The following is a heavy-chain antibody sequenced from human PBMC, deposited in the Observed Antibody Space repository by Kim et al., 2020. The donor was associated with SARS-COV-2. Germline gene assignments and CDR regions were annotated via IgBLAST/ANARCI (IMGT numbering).Heavy chain of an antibody. CDR1: GDSVSSNSAA. CDR3: AREGFSGYDSWGEFDY. D-gene: IGHD5-12*01. CDR2: TYYRSKWYN. V-gene: IGHV6-1*01. J-gene: IGHJ4*02. Sequence: SQTLSLTCAISGDSVSSNSAAWNWIRQSPSRGLEWLGRTYYRSKWYNDYAVSVKSRITINPDTSKNQFSLQLNSVTPEDTAVYYCAREGFSGYDSWGEFDYWGQGTLVTVSS.